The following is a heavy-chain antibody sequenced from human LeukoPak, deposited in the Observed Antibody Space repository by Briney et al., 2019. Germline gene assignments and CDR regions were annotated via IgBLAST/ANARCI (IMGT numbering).Heavy chain of an antibody. CDR3: AKPISGGLAVTADWFHP. CDR1: GFAFSVYA. V-gene: IGHV3-23*01. Sequence: GGSLRLSCSASGFAFSVYAMSWLRQPPGKGLEWVSTINANSGTTSYAASVRGRFIISRDNSKNTLYLQLNTLRADDTATYYCAKPISGGLAVTADWFHPWGQGTLVVVSS. CDR2: INANSGTT. D-gene: IGHD6-19*01. J-gene: IGHJ5*01.